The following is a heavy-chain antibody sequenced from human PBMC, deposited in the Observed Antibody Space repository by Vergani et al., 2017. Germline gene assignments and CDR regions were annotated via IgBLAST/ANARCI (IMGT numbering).Heavy chain of an antibody. V-gene: IGHV4-34*01. D-gene: IGHD2-15*01. CDR1: GGSFSGYY. CDR3: ARRSCSGGSCYSVRSYNWFDP. J-gene: IGHJ5*02. Sequence: QVQLQQWGAGLLKPSETLSLTCAVYGGSFSGYYWSWIRQPPGKGLEWIGEINHSGSTNYNPSLKSRVTISVDTSKNQFSLKLSSVTAADTALYYCARRSCSGGSCYSVRSYNWFDPWGQGTLVTVSS. CDR2: INHSGST.